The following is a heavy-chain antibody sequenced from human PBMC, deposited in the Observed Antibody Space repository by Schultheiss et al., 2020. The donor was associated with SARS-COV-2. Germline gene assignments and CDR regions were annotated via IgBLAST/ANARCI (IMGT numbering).Heavy chain of an antibody. CDR1: GFTFSGYW. J-gene: IGHJ4*02. CDR3: ARDYYDSSGYYYEFFDY. Sequence: GESLKISCAASGFTFSGYWMNWVRQAPGKGLEWVSSISSSSSYIYYADSVKGRFTISRDNAKNSLYLQMNSLRAEDTAVYYCARDYYDSSGYYYEFFDYWGQGTLVTVSS. D-gene: IGHD3-22*01. V-gene: IGHV3-21*01. CDR2: ISSSSSYI.